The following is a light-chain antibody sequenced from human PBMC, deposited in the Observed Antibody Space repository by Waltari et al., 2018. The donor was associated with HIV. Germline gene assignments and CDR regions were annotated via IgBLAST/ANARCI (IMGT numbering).Light chain of an antibody. CDR2: DVG. Sequence: QSALTQPASVSGSPGQSIILSCTGTSRHVGGYNYVSWYQQHPGKAPKLIIFDVGNRPSGVSNRFSGSKSGNTASLTISGLQTEVEADYYCNSYTSTTTRWLFGGGTRLTVL. V-gene: IGLV2-14*03. CDR3: NSYTSTTTRWL. J-gene: IGLJ3*02. CDR1: SRHVGGYNY.